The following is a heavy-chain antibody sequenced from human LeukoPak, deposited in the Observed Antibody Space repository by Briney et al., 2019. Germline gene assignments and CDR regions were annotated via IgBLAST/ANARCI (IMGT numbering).Heavy chain of an antibody. CDR1: GYTFTFYG. V-gene: IGHV1-18*01. D-gene: IGHD2-2*01. Sequence: ASVKVSCKASGYTFTFYGVTWVRQAPGQGLEWVGWISAVNGGTNYAQNLQGRVTLTTDTSTSTAYLELRSLRSDDTAVYYCARDRGIYCSGTTCYPRVDYWGQGTLVTVSS. CDR3: ARDRGIYCSGTTCYPRVDY. CDR2: ISAVNGGT. J-gene: IGHJ4*02.